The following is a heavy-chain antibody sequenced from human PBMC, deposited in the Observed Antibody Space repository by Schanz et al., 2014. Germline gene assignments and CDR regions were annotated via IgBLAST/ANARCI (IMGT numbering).Heavy chain of an antibody. CDR2: ISASGGST. CDR1: GFTFRDYY. V-gene: IGHV3-23*01. CDR3: AREQIMAAAGLVDY. D-gene: IGHD6-13*01. Sequence: PGGSLRLSCAASGFTFRDYYMSWVRQAPGKGLEWVSTISASGGSTYYADSVKGRFTMSRDNSKNTLYLQMNSLRAEDTAVYYCAREQIMAAAGLVDYWGHGTLVTVSS. J-gene: IGHJ4*01.